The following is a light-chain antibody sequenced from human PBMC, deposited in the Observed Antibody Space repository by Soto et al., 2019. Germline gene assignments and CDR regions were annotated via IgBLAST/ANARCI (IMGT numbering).Light chain of an antibody. CDR1: QSVSSY. V-gene: IGKV3-11*01. CDR2: DAS. CDR3: QQRSNWLT. Sequence: EIVLTQSPATLSLSPGERATLSCRASQSVSSYLAWYQQKPGQAPRLLIYDASIRLTGIPARFSGSGSGTDFTLTISSLEPEDFAVYYCQQRSNWLTFGGGTKVEIK. J-gene: IGKJ4*01.